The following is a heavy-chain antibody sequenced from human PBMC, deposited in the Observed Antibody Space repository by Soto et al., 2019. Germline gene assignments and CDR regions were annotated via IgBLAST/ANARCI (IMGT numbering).Heavy chain of an antibody. Sequence: QVQLVQSGAEVKKPGASVKVSCKASGYTFTSYAMHWVRQAPGQRLEWMGWINAGNGNTKYSQKFQGRVTITRDTSASTAYVELSSLRSEDTAVYYCAVIVVGFYFDYWGQGTLVTVSS. CDR3: AVIVVGFYFDY. V-gene: IGHV1-3*01. CDR1: GYTFTSYA. CDR2: INAGNGNT. D-gene: IGHD3-22*01. J-gene: IGHJ4*02.